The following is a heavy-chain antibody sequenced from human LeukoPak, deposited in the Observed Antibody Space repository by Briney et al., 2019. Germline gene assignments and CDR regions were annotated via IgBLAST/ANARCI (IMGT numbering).Heavy chain of an antibody. CDR2: IWYSSSTI. Sequence: QPGGSLRLSCAASGFTFSSSNMNWVRQAPGKGLEWVSYIWYSSSTIYYADSVKGRFTISRDNAKNSLYLQMNSLRAEDTAVYYCARVAYDDYGAFDIWGQGTMVTVSS. D-gene: IGHD4-17*01. CDR3: ARVAYDDYGAFDI. V-gene: IGHV3-48*04. J-gene: IGHJ3*02. CDR1: GFTFSSSN.